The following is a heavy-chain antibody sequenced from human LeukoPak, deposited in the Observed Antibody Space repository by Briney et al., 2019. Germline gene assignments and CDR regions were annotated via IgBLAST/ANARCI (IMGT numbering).Heavy chain of an antibody. J-gene: IGHJ4*02. CDR2: VYESGTP. V-gene: IGHV4-38-2*02. CDR1: GLSISSGRF. Sequence: KTSETLSLTCSVSGLSISSGRFWVWIRQPPGKGLEWLATVYESGTPFYNPSLKSRLTISVDSPRNQSSLRLTSLTAADTAVYYCARLATVTTGDYFDYWGQGNLVTVSS. CDR3: ARLATVTTGDYFDY. D-gene: IGHD4-17*01.